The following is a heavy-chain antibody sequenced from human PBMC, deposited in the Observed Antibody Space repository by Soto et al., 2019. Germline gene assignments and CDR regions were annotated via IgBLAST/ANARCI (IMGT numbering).Heavy chain of an antibody. CDR1: GFSFSNAW. Sequence: PGGSLRLSWAAYGFSFSNAWMTWARQAPGKGLEWGCRIKSKTDGGTTDYAATLKGRFTISRDDSKNTLHLQMNSLKPEGPAVYYCSFQESTTVTTFEYWGQGTLVTVSS. CDR3: SFQESTTVTTFEY. V-gene: IGHV3-15*01. J-gene: IGHJ4*02. CDR2: IKSKTDGGTT. D-gene: IGHD4-17*01.